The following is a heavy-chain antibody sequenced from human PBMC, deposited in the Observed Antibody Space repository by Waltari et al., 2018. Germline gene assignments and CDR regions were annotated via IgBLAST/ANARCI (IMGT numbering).Heavy chain of an antibody. V-gene: IGHV4-38-2*01. CDR2: IYHSGST. J-gene: IGHJ6*02. CDR3: ARGLADETGTTAPYYYYGMDV. Sequence: QVQLQESGPGLVKPSETLSLTCAVSGYSISSGYYWGWIRQPPGKGLGWIGSIYHSGSTYYNPSLKSRVTISVDTSKNQFSLKLSSVTAADTAVYYCARGLADETGTTAPYYYYGMDVWGQGTTVTVSS. CDR1: GYSISSGYY. D-gene: IGHD6-13*01.